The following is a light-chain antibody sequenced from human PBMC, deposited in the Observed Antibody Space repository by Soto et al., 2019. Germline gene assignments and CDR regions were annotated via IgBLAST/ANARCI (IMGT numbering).Light chain of an antibody. Sequence: QSALTQPRSVSGSPGQSVTISCTGTSSDVGTYTYVSWYQQHPGKAPKLMIFEVTKRPSGVSSRFSASKSGNTASLTISGVQAEDEADYYCCSYAGTTTWVFGGGTKLTVL. CDR3: CSYAGTTTWV. V-gene: IGLV2-23*02. CDR2: EVT. J-gene: IGLJ2*01. CDR1: SSDVGTYTY.